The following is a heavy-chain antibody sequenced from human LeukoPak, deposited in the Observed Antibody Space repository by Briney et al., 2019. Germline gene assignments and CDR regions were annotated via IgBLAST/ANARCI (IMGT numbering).Heavy chain of an antibody. D-gene: IGHD2-2*01. J-gene: IGHJ4*02. V-gene: IGHV4-30-4*01. Sequence: SQTLSLTCTVSGGSISSGDYYWSWIRQPPGKGLEWIGYIYYSGSTYYNPSLKSRVTISVDTSKNQFPLKLSSVTAADTAVYYCARYLREIVVGLDYWGQGTLVTVSS. CDR1: GGSISSGDYY. CDR3: ARYLREIVVGLDY. CDR2: IYYSGST.